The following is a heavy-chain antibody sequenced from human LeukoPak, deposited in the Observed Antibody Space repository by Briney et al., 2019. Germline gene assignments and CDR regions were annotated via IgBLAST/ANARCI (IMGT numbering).Heavy chain of an antibody. CDR1: GYTFTSYG. CDR2: ISAYNGNT. D-gene: IGHD6-13*01. Sequence: ASVKVSCKASGYTFTSYGISWVRQAPGQGLEWMRWISAYNGNTNYAQKLQGRVTMTTDTSTSTAYMELRSLRSDDTAVYYCARVPAAAAGRGPTDVWGKGTTVTVSS. CDR3: ARVPAAAAGRGPTDV. J-gene: IGHJ6*04. V-gene: IGHV1-18*01.